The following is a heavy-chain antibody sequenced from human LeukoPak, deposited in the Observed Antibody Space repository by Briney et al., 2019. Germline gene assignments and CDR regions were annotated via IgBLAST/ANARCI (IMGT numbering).Heavy chain of an antibody. D-gene: IGHD3-22*01. V-gene: IGHV3-7*01. Sequence: GGSLRLSCAASGFTFSSYWMSWVRQGPGKGLEWVANTDQVESEKYYVDSVKGRFAISRDNAKNSLYLQMNSLRVEDTAVYYCVRDGVRGSYDHTHFDYWGLGTVVTVSS. CDR3: VRDGVRGSYDHTHFDY. CDR1: GFTFSSYW. CDR2: TDQVESEK. J-gene: IGHJ4*02.